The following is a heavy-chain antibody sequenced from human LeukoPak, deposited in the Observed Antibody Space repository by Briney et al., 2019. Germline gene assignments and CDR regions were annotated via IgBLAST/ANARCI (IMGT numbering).Heavy chain of an antibody. Sequence: PSETLSLTCTVSGGSISSSSYYWGWIRQPPGKGLEWIGEINHSGSTNYNPSLKSRVTISVDTSKNQFSLKLSSVTAADTAVYYCAGERRPGGPSSFYFDYWGQGTLVTVSS. D-gene: IGHD4-23*01. CDR2: INHSGST. CDR3: AGERRPGGPSSFYFDY. CDR1: GGSISSSSYY. V-gene: IGHV4-39*07. J-gene: IGHJ4*02.